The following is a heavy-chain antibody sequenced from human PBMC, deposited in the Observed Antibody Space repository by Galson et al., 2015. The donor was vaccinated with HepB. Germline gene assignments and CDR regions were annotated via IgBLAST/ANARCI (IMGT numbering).Heavy chain of an antibody. Sequence: SVKVSCKASGYTFTSYGISWVRQAPGQGLEWMGWISAYNGNTNYAQKLQGRVTMTTDTSTSTAYMELRSLRSDDTAVYYCARDPSENYDILTGYLRAFDYWGQGTLVTVSS. CDR1: GYTFTSYG. J-gene: IGHJ4*02. V-gene: IGHV1-18*01. D-gene: IGHD3-9*01. CDR3: ARDPSENYDILTGYLRAFDY. CDR2: ISAYNGNT.